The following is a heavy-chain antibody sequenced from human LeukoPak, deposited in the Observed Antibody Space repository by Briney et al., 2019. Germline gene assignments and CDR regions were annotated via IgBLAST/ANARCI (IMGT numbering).Heavy chain of an antibody. CDR1: GYTFTGHY. J-gene: IGHJ4*02. D-gene: IGHD3-9*01. Sequence: ASVKVSCKASGYTFTGHYMHWMRQAPGQRLEWMGWINPNSGDTIYAQKFQGRVTMTRDTSISTVYMELSRLTSDDTAVYYCARDPRDILTGYYGLCYFYYWGQGTLVTVSS. CDR2: INPNSGDT. V-gene: IGHV1-2*02. CDR3: ARDPRDILTGYYGLCYFYY.